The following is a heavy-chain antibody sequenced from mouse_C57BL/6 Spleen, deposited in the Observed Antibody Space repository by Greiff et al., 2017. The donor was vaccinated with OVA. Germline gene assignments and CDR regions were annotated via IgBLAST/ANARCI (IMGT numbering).Heavy chain of an antibody. CDR3: ARGDYGVQSPYYAMDY. D-gene: IGHD1-1*01. V-gene: IGHV1-64*01. Sequence: QVQLQQPGAELVKPGASVKLSCKASGYAFTSYWMHWVKQRPGQGLEWIGMIHPNSGSTNYNEKFKSKATLTVDKSSSTAYMQLSSLTSEDSAVYYCARGDYGVQSPYYAMDYWGQGTSVTVSS. CDR2: IHPNSGST. CDR1: GYAFTSYW. J-gene: IGHJ4*01.